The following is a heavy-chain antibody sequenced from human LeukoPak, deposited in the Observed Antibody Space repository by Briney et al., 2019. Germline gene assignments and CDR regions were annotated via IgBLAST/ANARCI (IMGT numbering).Heavy chain of an antibody. CDR1: GGSFSGYY. J-gene: IGHJ6*04. Sequence: ESSETLSLTCAVYGGSFSGYYWSWIRQPPGKGLEWIGEINHSGSTNYNPSLKSRVTISVDTSKNQFSLKLSSVTAADTAVYYCAGTEDTAFDVWGKGTTVTISS. D-gene: IGHD5-18*01. V-gene: IGHV4-34*01. CDR3: AGTEDTAFDV. CDR2: INHSGST.